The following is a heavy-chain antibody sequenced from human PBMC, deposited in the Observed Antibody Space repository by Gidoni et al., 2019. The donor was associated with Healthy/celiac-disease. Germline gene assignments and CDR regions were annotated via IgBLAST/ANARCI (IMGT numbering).Heavy chain of an antibody. J-gene: IGHJ4*02. CDR1: GGSISSSHW. Sequence: QVQLQESGPGLVKPSGTLSLTCAVSGGSISSSHWWSWVRQPPGKGLEWIGEIYHSGSTNYNPSLKSRVTISVDKSKNQFSLKLSAVTAADTAVYYCARDPGYSSSSRSPYFDYWGQGTLVTVSS. V-gene: IGHV4-4*02. D-gene: IGHD6-6*01. CDR2: IYHSGST. CDR3: ARDPGYSSSSRSPYFDY.